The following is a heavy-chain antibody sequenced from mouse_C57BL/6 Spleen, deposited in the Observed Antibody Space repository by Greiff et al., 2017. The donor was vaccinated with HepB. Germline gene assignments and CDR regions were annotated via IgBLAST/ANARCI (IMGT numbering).Heavy chain of an antibody. V-gene: IGHV1-82*01. CDR1: GYAFSSSW. CDR3: ARTDITTVVAPGYFDV. D-gene: IGHD1-1*01. CDR2: IYPGDGDT. J-gene: IGHJ1*03. Sequence: QVQLQQSGPELVKPGASVKISCKASGYAFSSSWMNWVKQRPGKGLEWIGRIYPGDGDTNYNGKFKGKATLTADKSSSTAYMQLSSLTSDDSAVYFCARTDITTVVAPGYFDVWGTGTTVTVAS.